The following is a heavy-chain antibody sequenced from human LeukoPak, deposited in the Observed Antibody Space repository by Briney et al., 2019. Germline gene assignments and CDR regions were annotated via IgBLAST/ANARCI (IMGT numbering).Heavy chain of an antibody. CDR1: GGSISSYY. J-gene: IGHJ4*02. CDR3: AREEQLGSMVRGAIDY. CDR2: IYTSGST. V-gene: IGHV4-4*07. D-gene: IGHD3-10*01. Sequence: SETLSLTCTVSGGSISSYYRSWIRQPAGKGLEWIGRIYTSGSTNYNPSLKSRVTMSVGTSKNQFSLKLSSVTAADTAVYYCAREEQLGSMVRGAIDYWGQGTLVTVSS.